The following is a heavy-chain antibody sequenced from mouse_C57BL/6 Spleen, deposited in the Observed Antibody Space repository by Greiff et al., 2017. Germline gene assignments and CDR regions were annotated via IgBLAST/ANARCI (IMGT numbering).Heavy chain of an antibody. CDR1: GYTFTSYW. CDR3: ARPYYDYAFDY. V-gene: IGHV1-64*01. D-gene: IGHD2-4*01. J-gene: IGHJ2*01. Sequence: QVQLKQPGAELVKPGASVKLSCKASGYTFTSYWMHWVKQRPGQGLEWIGMIHPNSGSTNYNEKFKSKATLTVDKSSSTAYMQLSSLTSEDSAVYYCARPYYDYAFDYWGQGTTLTVSS. CDR2: IHPNSGST.